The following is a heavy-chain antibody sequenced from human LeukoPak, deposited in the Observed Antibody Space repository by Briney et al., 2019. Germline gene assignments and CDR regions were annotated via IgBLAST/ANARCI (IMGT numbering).Heavy chain of an antibody. CDR1: GFTFSSYW. D-gene: IGHD2-15*01. J-gene: IGHJ3*02. V-gene: IGHV3-7*03. CDR3: ARAYCSGGSCYFPDACDI. Sequence: GGSLRLSCAASGFTFSSYWMSWVRQAPGKGLEWVANIKQDGSEKYYVDSVKGRFTISRDNAKNSLYLQMNSLRAEDTAVYYCARAYCSGGSCYFPDACDIWGQGTMVTVSS. CDR2: IKQDGSEK.